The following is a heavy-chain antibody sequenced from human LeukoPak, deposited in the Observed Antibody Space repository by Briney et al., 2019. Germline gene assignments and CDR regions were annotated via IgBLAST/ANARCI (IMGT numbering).Heavy chain of an antibody. J-gene: IGHJ4*02. Sequence: SETLSLTCAVYGGSFSGYYWSWIRQPPGKGLEWIGEINHSGSTNYNPSLKSRVTISVDTSKNQFSLKLSSVTAADTAVYYCARERIEYGSWPYYFDYWGQGTLVTVSS. V-gene: IGHV4-34*01. CDR1: GGSFSGYY. CDR3: ARERIEYGSWPYYFDY. CDR2: INHSGST. D-gene: IGHD4-17*01.